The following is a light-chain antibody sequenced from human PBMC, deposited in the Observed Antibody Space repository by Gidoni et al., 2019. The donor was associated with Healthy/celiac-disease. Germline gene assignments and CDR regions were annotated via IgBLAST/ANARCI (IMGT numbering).Light chain of an antibody. V-gene: IGKV2-28*01. CDR1: QSLLHSNGYNY. CDR2: LGS. CDR3: MQALQTPLT. J-gene: IGKJ1*01. Sequence: DIVRTQSPLFLPVTPGEPASISCRSSQSLLHSNGYNYLVWYLQKPGQSPQLLIYLGSNRASGVPDRFSGSGSGTDFTLKISRVEAEDVGVYYCMQALQTPLTFGQGTKVEIK.